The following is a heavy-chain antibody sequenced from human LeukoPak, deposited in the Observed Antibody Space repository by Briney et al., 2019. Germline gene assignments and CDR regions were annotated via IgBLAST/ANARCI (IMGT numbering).Heavy chain of an antibody. CDR3: ARLKWSYYFDY. Sequence: PSETLSLTCTVSGGSISSSSYYWGWIRQPPGKGLEWIGSIYYSGSTYYNPSLKSRVTISVDTSKNQFSLKLSSVTAADTAVYYCARLKWSYYFDYWGQGTLVTVSS. CDR1: GGSISSSSYY. J-gene: IGHJ4*02. CDR2: IYYSGST. V-gene: IGHV4-39*01. D-gene: IGHD2-15*01.